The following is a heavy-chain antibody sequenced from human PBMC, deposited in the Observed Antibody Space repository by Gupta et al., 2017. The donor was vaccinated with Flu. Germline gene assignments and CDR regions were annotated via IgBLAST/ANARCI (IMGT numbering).Heavy chain of an antibody. CDR1: GDSVRADDFY. V-gene: IGHV4-39*01. CDR3: ARXLNVNNGYSQYDF. D-gene: IGHD2-2*03. CDR2: VYQSGNPRVFT. Sequence: QVHLQESGPGLVKPSETLSLTCTVSGDSVRADDFYWAWIRQPPGKTLDWIGSVYQSGNPRVFTYSNPSRESRVAMSLDTSKNQYSLNLGSVTATDXAXYYCARXLNVNNGYSQYDFWGQGTRVTVSS. J-gene: IGHJ4*02.